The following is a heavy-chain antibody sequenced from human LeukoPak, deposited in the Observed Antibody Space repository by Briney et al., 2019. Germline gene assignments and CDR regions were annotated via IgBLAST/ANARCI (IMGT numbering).Heavy chain of an antibody. J-gene: IGHJ4*02. CDR1: GGSFSGYY. CDR2: INHSGST. D-gene: IGHD3-22*01. Sequence: SETLSLTCAVYGGSFSGYYWSWIRQPPGKGLEWIGEINHSGSTNYNPSLKSRVTISVDTSKNQFSLKLSSVTAADTAVYYCARGHYYDSSGYYYFDYWGQGTLVTVSS. CDR3: ARGHYYDSSGYYYFDY. V-gene: IGHV4-34*01.